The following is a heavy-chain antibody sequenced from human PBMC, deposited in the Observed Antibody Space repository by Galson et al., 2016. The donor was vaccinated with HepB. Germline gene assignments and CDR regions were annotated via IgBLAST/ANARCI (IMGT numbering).Heavy chain of an antibody. Sequence: VKVSCKASGYTFINYFLHWVQQAPGQGPEWMGIINPSSGGSANFAQKFQGRVSMTSDRSTSTVYMELSSLRSEDTAVYYCARDNGYSYGYWDYWGQGTLVTVSS. J-gene: IGHJ4*02. CDR1: GYTFINYF. V-gene: IGHV1-46*01. D-gene: IGHD5-18*01. CDR3: ARDNGYSYGYWDY. CDR2: INPSSGGSA.